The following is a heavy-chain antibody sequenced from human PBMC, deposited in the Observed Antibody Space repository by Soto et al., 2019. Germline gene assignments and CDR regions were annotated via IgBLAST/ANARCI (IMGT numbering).Heavy chain of an antibody. CDR2: FDPEDGET. V-gene: IGHV1-24*01. D-gene: IGHD2-8*01. J-gene: IGHJ3*02. CDR3: ATEMYRSFDI. CDR1: GYTRTELA. Sequence: GASVKVSGKVSGYTRTELAMHWVLQAPGKGLEWMGGFDPEDGETIYAQKFQGRVTMTEDTSTDTAYMELSSLRSEDTAVYYCATEMYRSFDIWGQGTMVTVSS.